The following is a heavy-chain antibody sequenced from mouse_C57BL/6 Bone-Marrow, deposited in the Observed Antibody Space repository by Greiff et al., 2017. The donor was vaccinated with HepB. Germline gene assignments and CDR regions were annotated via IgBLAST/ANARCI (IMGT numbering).Heavy chain of an antibody. CDR3: ARGRGDYDGFDY. V-gene: IGHV1-47*01. D-gene: IGHD2-4*01. CDR2: FHPYNDDT. Sequence: QVQLKESGAELVKPGASVKMSCKASGYTFTTYPIEWMKQNHGKSLEWIGNFHPYNDDTKYNEKFKGKATLTVEKSSSTVYLELSRLTSDDSAVYYCARGRGDYDGFDYWGQGTTLTVSS. CDR1: GYTFTTYP. J-gene: IGHJ2*01.